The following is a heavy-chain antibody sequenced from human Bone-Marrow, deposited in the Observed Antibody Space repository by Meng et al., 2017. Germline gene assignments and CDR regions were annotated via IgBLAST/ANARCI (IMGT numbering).Heavy chain of an antibody. D-gene: IGHD4-11*01. CDR3: ARNYAVTTVFGF. CDR1: GYTFTNYG. Sequence: ASVKVSCKASGYTFTNYGINWVRQAPGQGLEWMGWISPSNGVTNYAQKFQGRVSMTTDSSTSTAYMELRSLGSDDTAVYFCARNYAVTTVFGFWGQGTLVTVS. J-gene: IGHJ4*02. CDR2: ISPSNGVT. V-gene: IGHV1-18*01.